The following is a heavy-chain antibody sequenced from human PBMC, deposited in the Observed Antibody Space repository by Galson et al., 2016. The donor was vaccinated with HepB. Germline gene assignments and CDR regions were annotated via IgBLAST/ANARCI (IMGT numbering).Heavy chain of an antibody. Sequence: ETLSLTCAVSGGSFSSSYWAWIRQPPGQGLEFIREADPRGSTYSTSSLKSRVTFSIDTSKNQFSLNLTSVTAADTAVYYCAMNFYDYIWGSYPLWGQGTMITVSA. CDR1: GGSFSSSY. V-gene: IGHV4-34*01. D-gene: IGHD3-16*02. CDR3: AMNFYDYIWGSYPL. J-gene: IGHJ3*01. CDR2: ADPRGST.